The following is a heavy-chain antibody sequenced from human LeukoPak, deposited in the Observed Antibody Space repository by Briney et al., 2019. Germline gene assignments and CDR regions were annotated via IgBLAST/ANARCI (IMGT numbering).Heavy chain of an antibody. Sequence: PSETLSLTCNVSGGSMNNIYYWSWIRQPPGKGLEWIGEINHSGSTNYNPSLKSRVTISVDTSKNQFSLKLSSVTAADTAVYYCARDRGAHRLYYYYYGMDVWGQGTTVTVSS. CDR1: GGSMNNIYY. D-gene: IGHD3-10*01. V-gene: IGHV4-34*01. CDR2: INHSGST. J-gene: IGHJ6*02. CDR3: ARDRGAHRLYYYYYGMDV.